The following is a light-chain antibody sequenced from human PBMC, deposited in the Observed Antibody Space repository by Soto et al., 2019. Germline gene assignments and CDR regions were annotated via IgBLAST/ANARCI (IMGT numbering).Light chain of an antibody. V-gene: IGLV2-14*01. CDR1: SSDVGGYNY. CDR2: DVT. CDR3: SSYTSSSTPYV. Sequence: QSALTQPASVSGSPGQSITISCTGTSSDVGGYNYVSWYQQHPVKAPKLMIYDVTNRPSGVSDRFSGSKSGNTASLTISGLQAEYEADYSCSSYTSSSTPYVFGTGTKLTVL. J-gene: IGLJ1*01.